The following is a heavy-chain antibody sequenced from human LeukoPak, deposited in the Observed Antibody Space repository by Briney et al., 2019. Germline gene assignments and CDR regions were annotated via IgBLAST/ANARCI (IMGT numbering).Heavy chain of an antibody. D-gene: IGHD1-14*01. CDR1: GFTFDDYA. CDR2: ISWNSGSI. CDR3: AKDMGHRDY. V-gene: IGHV3-9*01. Sequence: GGSLRLSCAASGFTFDDYAMHWVRQAPGKGLEWVSGISWNSGSIGYADSVKGRFTISRDNAKNSLYLQMNSLRAEDTALYYCAKDMGHRDYWGQGTLVTVSS. J-gene: IGHJ4*02.